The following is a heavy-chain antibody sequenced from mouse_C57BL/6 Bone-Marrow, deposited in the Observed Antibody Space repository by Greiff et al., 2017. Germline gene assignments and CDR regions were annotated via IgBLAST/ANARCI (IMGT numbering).Heavy chain of an antibody. CDR2: IWRGGST. J-gene: IGHJ4*01. Sequence: QVQLQQSGPGLVQPSQSLSITCTVSGFSLTSYGVHWVRQSPGKGLEWLGVIWRGGSTDYNAAFMSRLSITKDNSKSQVFFKMNSLQADDTAIYYCAKRDYSNPYAMDYWGQGTSVTVSS. D-gene: IGHD2-5*01. V-gene: IGHV2-5*01. CDR1: GFSLTSYG. CDR3: AKRDYSNPYAMDY.